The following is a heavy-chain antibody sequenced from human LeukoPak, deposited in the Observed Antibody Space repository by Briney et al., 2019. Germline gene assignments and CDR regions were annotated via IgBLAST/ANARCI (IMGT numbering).Heavy chain of an antibody. D-gene: IGHD2-21*01. J-gene: IGHJ4*02. CDR1: GVSINDYY. Sequence: PSETLSLTCGVFGVSINDYYWRWIRQSPGKGLEWIGEISHTEGTRYNPSLESRVTMSVGTSENQLSLKLIFVTAADTAVYYCARIRCGHSGSVCYNHWGLGTLVTVSS. CDR3: ARIRCGHSGSVCYNH. CDR2: ISHTEGT. V-gene: IGHV4-34*01.